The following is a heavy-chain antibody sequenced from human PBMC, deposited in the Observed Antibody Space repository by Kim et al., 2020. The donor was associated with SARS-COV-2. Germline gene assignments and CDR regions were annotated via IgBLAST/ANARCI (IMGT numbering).Heavy chain of an antibody. CDR2: ISGSGGST. D-gene: IGHD3-3*01. Sequence: GGSLRLSCAASGFTFSSYAMSWVRQAPGKGLEWVSAISGSGGSTYYADPVKGRFTISRDNSKNTLYLQMNSLRAEDTAVYYCAKRYGLLYITDWGQGTLVTVSS. J-gene: IGHJ4*02. CDR3: AKRYGLLYITD. V-gene: IGHV3-23*01. CDR1: GFTFSSYA.